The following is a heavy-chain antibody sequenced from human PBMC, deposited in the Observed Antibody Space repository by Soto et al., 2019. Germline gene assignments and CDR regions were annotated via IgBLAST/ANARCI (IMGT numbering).Heavy chain of an antibody. Sequence: GASVKVSCKTSGYTFTGYYIYWVRQAPGQGLEWMGWINPNSGGIKYSQKFQGRVTMTRDTSTSTAYMELSRLRSDDTAVYYCARDLAFRTYAMDVWGQGTTVTVSS. CDR3: ARDLAFRTYAMDV. D-gene: IGHD3-16*01. CDR1: GYTFTGYY. V-gene: IGHV1-2*02. J-gene: IGHJ6*02. CDR2: INPNSGGI.